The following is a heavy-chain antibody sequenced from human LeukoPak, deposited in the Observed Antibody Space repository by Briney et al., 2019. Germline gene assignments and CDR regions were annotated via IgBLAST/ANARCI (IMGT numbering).Heavy chain of an antibody. CDR2: ISSSSSYI. CDR3: ARGPNDILTGYSPFDY. D-gene: IGHD3-9*01. CDR1: GFTFSSYS. V-gene: IGHV3-21*01. Sequence: PGGSLRLSCAASGFTFSSYSMNWVRQAPGKGLEWVSSISSSSSYIYYADSVKGRFTISRDNAKNSLYLQMNSLRAEDTAVYYCARGPNDILTGYSPFDYWGQGTLVTVSS. J-gene: IGHJ4*02.